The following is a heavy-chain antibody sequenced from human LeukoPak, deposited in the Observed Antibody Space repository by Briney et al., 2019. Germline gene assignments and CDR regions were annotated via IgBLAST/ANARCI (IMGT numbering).Heavy chain of an antibody. CDR3: AKGIEWLVPLGP. J-gene: IGHJ5*02. CDR2: ISGGGGST. CDR1: GFTFSSSA. D-gene: IGHD6-19*01. Sequence: GGSLRLSCAASGFTFSSSAMSWVRQAPGKGLEWVSAISGGGGSTYYADSVKGRFTISRDNSKNTLYLQMSSLRAEDTAVYYCAKGIEWLVPLGPWGQGTLVTVSS. V-gene: IGHV3-23*01.